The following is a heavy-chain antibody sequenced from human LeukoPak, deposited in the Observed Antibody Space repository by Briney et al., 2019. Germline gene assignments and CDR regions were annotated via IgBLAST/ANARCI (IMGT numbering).Heavy chain of an antibody. Sequence: GGSLRLSCAASGFTFSSYGMSWVRQAPGKGLEWVSAISGSGGSTHYADSVKGRFTISRDNSKNTLYLQMNSLRAEDTAVYYCAKDVAPRITGTSFDYWGQGTLVTVSS. V-gene: IGHV3-23*01. CDR1: GFTFSSYG. D-gene: IGHD3-16*01. J-gene: IGHJ4*02. CDR2: ISGSGGST. CDR3: AKDVAPRITGTSFDY.